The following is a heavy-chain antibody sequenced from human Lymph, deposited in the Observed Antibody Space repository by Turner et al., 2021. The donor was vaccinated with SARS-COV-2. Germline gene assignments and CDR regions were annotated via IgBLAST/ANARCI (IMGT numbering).Heavy chain of an antibody. CDR3: ATVLCTGSSCYYYGMDV. CDR2: FDPEDGEI. CDR1: GNTLTELS. Sequence: QVQLVQSGAEGKKPGASGKVSCKVSGNTLTELSMHWVRQAPGKGLEWMGGFDPEDGEIIYAQKFQGRVTMTEDTSTDTAYMELSSLRSEDTAVYYCATVLCTGSSCYYYGMDVWGQGTTVTVSS. V-gene: IGHV1-24*01. D-gene: IGHD2-15*01. J-gene: IGHJ6*02.